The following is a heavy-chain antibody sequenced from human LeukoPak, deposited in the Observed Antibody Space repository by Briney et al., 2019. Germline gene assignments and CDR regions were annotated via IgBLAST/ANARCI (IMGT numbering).Heavy chain of an antibody. V-gene: IGHV4-59*12. J-gene: IGHJ4*02. CDR1: GGSISSYY. Sequence: SETLSLTCTVSGGSISSYYWSWIRQSPGKGLEWIGYIYYSGSTNYNPSLKSRVTISVDTSKNQFSLKLSSVTAADTAVYYCARDAADYDYVWGSYRFYYFDYWGQGTLVTVSS. CDR2: IYYSGST. D-gene: IGHD3-16*02. CDR3: ARDAADYDYVWGSYRFYYFDY.